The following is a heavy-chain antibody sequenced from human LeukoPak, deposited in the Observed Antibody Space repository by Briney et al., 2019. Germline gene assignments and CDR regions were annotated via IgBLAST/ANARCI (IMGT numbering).Heavy chain of an antibody. D-gene: IGHD3-10*01. CDR3: ARILSVETYYYGSGSYHDAFDI. CDR1: GYSFTSYW. V-gene: IGHV5-51*01. J-gene: IGHJ3*02. Sequence: GESLKISCKGFGYSFTSYWIGWVRQMPGKGLEWMGIIYPGDSDTRYSPSFQGQVTISADKSISTAYLQWSSLKASDTAMYYCARILSVETYYYGSGSYHDAFDIWGQGTMVTVSS. CDR2: IYPGDSDT.